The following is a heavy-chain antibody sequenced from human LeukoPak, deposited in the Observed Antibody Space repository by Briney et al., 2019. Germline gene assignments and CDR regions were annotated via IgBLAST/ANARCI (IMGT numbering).Heavy chain of an antibody. CDR3: ARSIAAAGNYYYYGMDV. J-gene: IGHJ6*02. Sequence: SVKVSCKTSGFTFTNSAVQWVRQARGQRLEWIGWIVVGSSNTDYTQKFQGRVTITADKSTSTAYMELSSLRSEDTAVYYCARSIAAAGNYYYYGMDVWGQGTTVTVSS. CDR1: GFTFTNSA. V-gene: IGHV1-58*01. D-gene: IGHD6-13*01. CDR2: IVVGSSNT.